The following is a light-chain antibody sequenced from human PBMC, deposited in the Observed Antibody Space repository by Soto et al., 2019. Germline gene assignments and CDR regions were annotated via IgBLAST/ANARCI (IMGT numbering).Light chain of an antibody. V-gene: IGKV2-24*01. Sequence: DIVMTQTPLSSPVTLGQPASISCRSIQSLVHSDGNTYLSWLQQRPGQPPRLLIYEISNRFSGVPDRFSGSGARTDFTLKISRVEAEDVGVYYCMQGTQSRTFGQGTKVDIK. J-gene: IGKJ1*01. CDR1: QSLVHSDGNTY. CDR2: EIS. CDR3: MQGTQSRT.